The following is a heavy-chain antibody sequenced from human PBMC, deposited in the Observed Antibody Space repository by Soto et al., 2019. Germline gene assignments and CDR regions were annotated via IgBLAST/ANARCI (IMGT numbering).Heavy chain of an antibody. Sequence: QVQLVESGGGVVQPGRSLRLSCAASGFTFSSYAMHWVRQAPGKGLEWVAVISYDGSKKYYADSVKGRFTISRDNSKNALYLQMNSLRAEDTAVYYCARDRRDFWSGYLYYYGMDVWGQGTTVTVSS. D-gene: IGHD3-3*01. CDR1: GFTFSSYA. V-gene: IGHV3-30-3*01. CDR3: ARDRRDFWSGYLYYYGMDV. CDR2: ISYDGSKK. J-gene: IGHJ6*02.